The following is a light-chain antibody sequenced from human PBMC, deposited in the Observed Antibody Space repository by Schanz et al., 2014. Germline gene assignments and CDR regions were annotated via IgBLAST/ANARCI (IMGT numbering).Light chain of an antibody. V-gene: IGKV3-15*01. CDR1: QSVSTI. CDR2: GAS. J-gene: IGKJ2*01. Sequence: EIVVTQSPATLSVSPGERATLSCRASQSVSTILAWYQQKPGQAPRLLVYGASTRATGIPARFSGSGSGTEFTLTISSLQSEDFAVYYCQQRSNWRGTFGQGTKLEIK. CDR3: QQRSNWRGT.